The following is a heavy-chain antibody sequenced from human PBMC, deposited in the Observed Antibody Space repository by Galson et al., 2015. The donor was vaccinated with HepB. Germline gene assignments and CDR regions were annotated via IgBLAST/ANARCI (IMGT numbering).Heavy chain of an antibody. D-gene: IGHD3-10*01. CDR2: ISGSGGSI. CDR1: GFTFSSYA. Sequence: SLRLSCAASGFTFSSYAMSWGRQAPGKGLEWVSAISGSGGSIYYADSVKGRFTISRDNSKNTLYLQMNSLRAEDTAVYYCAKDVPNYYGSGHDALDIWGQGTMVTVSS. CDR3: AKDVPNYYGSGHDALDI. J-gene: IGHJ3*02. V-gene: IGHV3-23*01.